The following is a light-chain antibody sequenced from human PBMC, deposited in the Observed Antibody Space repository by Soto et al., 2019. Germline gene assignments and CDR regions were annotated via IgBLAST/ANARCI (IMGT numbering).Light chain of an antibody. Sequence: QSVLTQPPSVSGAPGQRVTISCTGSSSNIGAGYDVYWYQQLPGTAPKLLIYGNSNRPSGVPDRVSGSKSGTSASLAITGLQAEDEAGYYCQSYDSSLSGWVFGGGTKVTVL. CDR3: QSYDSSLSGWV. CDR2: GNS. J-gene: IGLJ3*02. V-gene: IGLV1-40*01. CDR1: SSNIGAGYD.